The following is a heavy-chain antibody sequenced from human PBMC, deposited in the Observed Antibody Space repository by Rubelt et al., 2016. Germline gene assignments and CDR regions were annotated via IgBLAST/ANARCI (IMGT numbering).Heavy chain of an antibody. CDR1: GTSTSSSSYY. D-gene: IGHD1-1*01. Sequence: QLQLQESGPGLVKPSETLSLTCTVSGTSTSSSSYYWGWIRQPPGKGLEWIGSMFHGGSTYYNPSLKSRVPISVDASKNHFSLKLSSVTAADTAVYYCARDKRRTGTPIKVFDYWGQGTLVTVSS. V-gene: IGHV4-39*07. CDR3: ARDKRRTGTPIKVFDY. CDR2: MFHGGST. J-gene: IGHJ4*02.